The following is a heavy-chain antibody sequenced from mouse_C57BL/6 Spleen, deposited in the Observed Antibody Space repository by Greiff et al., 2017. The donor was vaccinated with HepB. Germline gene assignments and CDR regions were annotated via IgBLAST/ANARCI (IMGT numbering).Heavy chain of an antibody. CDR2: IDPSDSYT. J-gene: IGHJ2*01. Sequence: QVQLQQPGAELVKPGASVKLSCKASGYTFTSYWMQWVKQRPGQGLEWIGEIDPSDSYTNYNQKFKGKATLTVDTSSSTAYMQRSSLTSEDSAVYYCARATTVVVPFDYWGQGTTLTVSS. CDR3: ARATTVVVPFDY. D-gene: IGHD1-1*01. CDR1: GYTFTSYW. V-gene: IGHV1-50*01.